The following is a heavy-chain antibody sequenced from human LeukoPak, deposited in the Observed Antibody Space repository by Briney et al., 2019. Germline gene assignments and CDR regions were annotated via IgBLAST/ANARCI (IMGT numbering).Heavy chain of an antibody. D-gene: IGHD2-15*01. CDR3: ARGGFESCSAGSCLLGNY. Sequence: PSETLSLTCTVSRGSISPYYWSWIRQSPGKGLEWIGYIYYIGTTNYNPSLQSRVTMSVDTSTNQFTLNLASVTAADTAVYYCARGGFESCSAGSCLLGNYWGQGIQVAVSS. CDR2: IYYIGTT. CDR1: RGSISPYY. V-gene: IGHV4-59*01. J-gene: IGHJ4*02.